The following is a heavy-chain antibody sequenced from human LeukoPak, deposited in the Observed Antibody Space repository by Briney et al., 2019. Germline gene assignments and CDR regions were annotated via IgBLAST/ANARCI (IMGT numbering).Heavy chain of an antibody. Sequence: GGSLRLSCAASGFTVSSNYMSWVRQAPGKGLEWVSVIYSGGSTYYADSVKGRFTISRDNSKNTLYLQMNSLRAEDTAVYYCARGDGDLYYYYYMDVWGKGTTVTISS. CDR2: IYSGGST. CDR1: GFTVSSNY. D-gene: IGHD4-17*01. V-gene: IGHV3-66*01. J-gene: IGHJ6*03. CDR3: ARGDGDLYYYYYMDV.